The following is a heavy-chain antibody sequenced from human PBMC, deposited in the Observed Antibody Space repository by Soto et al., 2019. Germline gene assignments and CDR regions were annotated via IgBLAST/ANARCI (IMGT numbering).Heavy chain of an antibody. CDR3: ARDDIHCSGGRCYGVPMDG. V-gene: IGHV3-23*01. D-gene: IGHD2-15*01. CDR2: ISGSGGST. J-gene: IGHJ6*03. CDR1: GFTFSSYA. Sequence: PGGSLRLSCAASGFTFSSYAMSWVRQAPGKGLEWVSAISGSGGSTYYADSVKGRFTISRDKSKNTLFLQMNSLRAEDTAVYYSARDDIHCSGGRCYGVPMDGWGKGTTVTVSS.